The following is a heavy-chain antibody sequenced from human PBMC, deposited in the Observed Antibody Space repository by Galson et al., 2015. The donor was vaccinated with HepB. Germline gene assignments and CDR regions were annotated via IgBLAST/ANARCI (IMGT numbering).Heavy chain of an antibody. V-gene: IGHV3-30*18. CDR3: AKDGLPIITGLDY. D-gene: IGHD5-24*01. CDR2: MSYDGNIE. Sequence: SLRLSCAASGFIFSSYGMHWVRQAPGKGLEWVAVMSYDGNIEQYSDSVKGRFTISRDNSKNTLYLRMNSLRAEDTAVYYCAKDGLPIITGLDYWGQGILVTVSS. J-gene: IGHJ4*02. CDR1: GFIFSSYG.